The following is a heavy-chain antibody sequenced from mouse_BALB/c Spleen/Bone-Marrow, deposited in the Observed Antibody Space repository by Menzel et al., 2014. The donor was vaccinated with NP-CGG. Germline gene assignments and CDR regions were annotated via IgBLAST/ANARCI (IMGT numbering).Heavy chain of an antibody. CDR3: ARGIYYGSSSCFDY. J-gene: IGHJ2*01. CDR1: GYSFTGYY. CDR2: ISCYNGAT. D-gene: IGHD1-1*01. V-gene: IGHV1S34*01. Sequence: LVKTGASVKISCKASGYSFTGYYMHWVKQSHGKSLEWIGYISCYNGATSYNQKFKGKATFTVDTSSSTAYMQFNSLTSEDSAVYYCARGIYYGSSSCFDYWGQGTPLTVSS.